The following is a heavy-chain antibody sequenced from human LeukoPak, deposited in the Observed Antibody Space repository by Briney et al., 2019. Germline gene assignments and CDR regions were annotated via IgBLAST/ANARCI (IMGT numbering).Heavy chain of an antibody. CDR1: GGSISSYY. J-gene: IGHJ4*02. CDR2: IYYSGST. D-gene: IGHD6-19*01. CDR3: ARGLWQWLVFNY. Sequence: SETLSLTFTVSGGSISSYYWSWIRQPPGKGLEWIGYIYYSGSTNYNPSLRSRVTISVDTSKNQFSPKLSSVTAADTAVYYCARGLWQWLVFNYWGQGTLVTVSS. V-gene: IGHV4-59*01.